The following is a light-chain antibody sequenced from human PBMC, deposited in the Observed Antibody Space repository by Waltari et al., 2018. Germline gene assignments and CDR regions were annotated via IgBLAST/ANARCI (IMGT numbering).Light chain of an antibody. Sequence: QLVLTQSPSASASLGASVKLTCTLDSGHSSNIVAWLQQHPAKGPRYLMKVNSDGSHSKGDEIPDRFSGSSSGAERYLTISSVQSEDEADYYGETGGHGTWVFGGGTKLTVL. CDR3: ETGGHGTWV. CDR1: SGHSSNI. V-gene: IGLV4-69*02. CDR2: VNSDGSH. J-gene: IGLJ3*02.